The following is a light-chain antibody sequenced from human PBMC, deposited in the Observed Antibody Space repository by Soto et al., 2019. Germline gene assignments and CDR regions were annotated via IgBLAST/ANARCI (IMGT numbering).Light chain of an antibody. V-gene: IGKV3-20*01. Sequence: EIVLTQSPGTLSFSPGERATLSCRASQNVNSNFFAWYQQKAGQAPRLLIYGVSSRATGIPDRFSGSGADTDFTLTISGLEPEDFAVYYCQQHNDWPTFGQGTRLEIK. J-gene: IGKJ5*01. CDR2: GVS. CDR1: QNVNSNF. CDR3: QQHNDWPT.